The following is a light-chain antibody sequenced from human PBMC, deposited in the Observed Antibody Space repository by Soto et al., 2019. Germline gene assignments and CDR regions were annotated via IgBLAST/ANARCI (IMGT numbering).Light chain of an antibody. V-gene: IGLV1-47*01. CDR1: SSNIGSNY. Sequence: QAVVTQPPSASGTPGQRVTISCSGSSSNIGSNYVYWYQQLPGTAPKLLIYRNNQRPSGVPDRFSGAKSGTSAALAISGIRSADEADYYCAAWDDSLSGVVFGGGTKLTVL. CDR3: AAWDDSLSGVV. CDR2: RNN. J-gene: IGLJ2*01.